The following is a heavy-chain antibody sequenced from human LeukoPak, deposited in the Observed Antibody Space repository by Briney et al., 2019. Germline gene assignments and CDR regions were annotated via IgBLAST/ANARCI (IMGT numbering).Heavy chain of an antibody. V-gene: IGHV3-74*01. D-gene: IGHD3-10*01. CDR1: GFTFSTHW. CDR2: ISPDGSRT. Sequence: GGSLRLSCAASGFTFSTHWMLWVRQTPGKGLVWVSRISPDGSRTAYADSVKGRFTISRDIARDTLYLQLNSLGAEDTAVYYCARVSSLWSFDYWGQGTLVTVSS. CDR3: ARVSSLWSFDY. J-gene: IGHJ4*02.